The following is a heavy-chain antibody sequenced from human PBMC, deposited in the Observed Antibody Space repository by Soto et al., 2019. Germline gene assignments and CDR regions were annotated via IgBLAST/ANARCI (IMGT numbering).Heavy chain of an antibody. CDR2: IYYSGST. D-gene: IGHD6-13*01. V-gene: IGHV4-31*03. J-gene: IGHJ5*02. Sequence: QVQLQESGPRLVKPSQTLSLTCTVSGGSISSGGYYWSWIRQHPGKGLEWIGYIYYSGSTYYNPSLKSRVTISVDTSKNQFSLKLSSVTAADTAVYYCARDRRSWYLKSPSINWFDPWGQGTLVTVSS. CDR3: ARDRRSWYLKSPSINWFDP. CDR1: GGSISSGGYY.